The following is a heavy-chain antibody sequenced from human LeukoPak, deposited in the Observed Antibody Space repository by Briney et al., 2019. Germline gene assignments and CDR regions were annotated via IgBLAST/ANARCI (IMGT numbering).Heavy chain of an antibody. Sequence: PGGSLRLSCAASGFTFSSYSMNWVRQAPGKGLEWVSSISSSSSYIYYADSVKGRFTISRDNAKNSLYLQMNSLRAEDTAVYYCARTGGKTLYFDYWGQGTLVTVSS. CDR1: GFTFSSYS. V-gene: IGHV3-21*01. CDR2: ISSSSSYI. D-gene: IGHD4-23*01. CDR3: ARTGGKTLYFDY. J-gene: IGHJ4*02.